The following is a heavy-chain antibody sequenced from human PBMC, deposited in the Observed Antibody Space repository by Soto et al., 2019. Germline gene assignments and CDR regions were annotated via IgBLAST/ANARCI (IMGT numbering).Heavy chain of an antibody. J-gene: IGHJ4*02. CDR2: IVPMFGTA. Sequence: GASVKVSCKASGGTFSRYALSWLRQAPGQGPEWMGGIVPMFGTANYAQKFQGRVTITADESTNTAYMQLSSLRSEDTAVYYCARGVYYDSRGYYFFFWGQGTLVTVSS. V-gene: IGHV1-69*13. CDR1: GGTFSRYA. D-gene: IGHD3-22*01. CDR3: ARGVYYDSRGYYFFF.